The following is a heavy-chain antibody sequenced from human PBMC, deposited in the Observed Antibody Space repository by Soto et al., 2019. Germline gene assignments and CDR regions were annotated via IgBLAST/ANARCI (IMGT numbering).Heavy chain of an antibody. CDR2: ISYDGSNK. J-gene: IGHJ4*02. CDR3: ARDWLLGRLSSGYLGVFDY. V-gene: IGHV3-30-3*01. CDR1: GFTFSSYA. D-gene: IGHD3-22*01. Sequence: QVQLVESGGGVVQPGRSLRLSCAASGFTFSSYAMHWVRQAPGKGLEWVAVISYDGSNKYYADSVKGRFTISRDNSKNTLYLQMNSLRAEDTAVYYCARDWLLGRLSSGYLGVFDYWGQGTLVTVSS.